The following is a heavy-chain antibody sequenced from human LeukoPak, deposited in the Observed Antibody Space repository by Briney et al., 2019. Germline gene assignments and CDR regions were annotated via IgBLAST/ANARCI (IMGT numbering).Heavy chain of an antibody. J-gene: IGHJ4*02. D-gene: IGHD6-13*01. CDR3: ARHGSWSFDY. V-gene: IGHV3-23*01. CDR1: GFTFSSHA. CDR2: ITSGSGSNV. Sequence: GGSLRLSCAASGFTFSSHAMSWVRQAPGKGLEWVSAITSGSGSNVYYTDSLKGRFTISRDNSKNTLYLQMNSLRAEDTAVYYCARHGSWSFDYWGQGTLVTVSA.